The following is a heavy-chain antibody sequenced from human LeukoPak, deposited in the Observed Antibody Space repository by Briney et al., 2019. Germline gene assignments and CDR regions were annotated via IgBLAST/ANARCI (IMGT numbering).Heavy chain of an antibody. Sequence: PGRSLRLSCAASGFTFDEYAMHWVRQAPGKGLEWVSGISWNSGSIGYADSVKGRFTISRDNAKNSLYLQMNSLRAEDMALYYCAKGRDTIGYCSSTTCYFDYWGQGTLVTVSS. V-gene: IGHV3-9*03. CDR3: AKGRDTIGYCSSTTCYFDY. D-gene: IGHD2-2*01. J-gene: IGHJ4*02. CDR2: ISWNSGSI. CDR1: GFTFDEYA.